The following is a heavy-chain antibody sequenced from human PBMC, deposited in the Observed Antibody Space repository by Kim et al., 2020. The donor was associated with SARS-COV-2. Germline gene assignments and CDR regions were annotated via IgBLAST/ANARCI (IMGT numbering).Heavy chain of an antibody. J-gene: IGHJ4*02. Sequence: GGSLRLSCAASGFTFDDYAMHWVRQAPGKGLEWVSGISWNSGSIGYADSVKGRFTISRDNAKNSLYLQMNSLRAEDTALYYCAKDPRAAAGTGYFDYWGQGTLVTVSS. D-gene: IGHD6-13*01. CDR2: ISWNSGSI. V-gene: IGHV3-9*01. CDR1: GFTFDDYA. CDR3: AKDPRAAAGTGYFDY.